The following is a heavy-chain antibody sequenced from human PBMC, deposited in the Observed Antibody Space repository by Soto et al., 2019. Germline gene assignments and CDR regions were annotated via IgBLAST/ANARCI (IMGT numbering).Heavy chain of an antibody. CDR3: ANGGWGSYIAY. J-gene: IGHJ4*02. Sequence: EVQLLESGGGLVQPGGSLRLSCAASGFTFSSYAMSWVRQAPGKGLEWVSAISGSGGSTYYADSVKGRFTISRDNSKTTLYLQMNSLRAEDTAVYYCANGGWGSYIAYWGQGTLVTVSS. CDR2: ISGSGGST. CDR1: GFTFSSYA. D-gene: IGHD1-26*01. V-gene: IGHV3-23*01.